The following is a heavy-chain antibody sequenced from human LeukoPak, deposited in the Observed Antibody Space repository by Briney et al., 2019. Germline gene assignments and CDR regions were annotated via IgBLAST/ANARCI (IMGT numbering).Heavy chain of an antibody. CDR3: AREVPGDYYYYGMDV. D-gene: IGHD2-2*01. CDR2: ISYDGSNK. CDR1: GFTFSSYG. V-gene: IGHV3-30*03. J-gene: IGHJ6*02. Sequence: GGSLRLSCAASGFTFSSYGMHWVRQAPGKGLEWVAVISYDGSNKYYADSVKGRFTISRDNSKNTLYLQMNSLRAEDTAVYYCAREVPGDYYYYGMDVWGQGTTVTVSS.